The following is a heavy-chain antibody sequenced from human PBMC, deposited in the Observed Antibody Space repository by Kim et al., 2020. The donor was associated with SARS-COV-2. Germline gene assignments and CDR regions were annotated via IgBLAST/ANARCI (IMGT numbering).Heavy chain of an antibody. J-gene: IGHJ4*02. CDR2: ISYDGSNK. Sequence: GGSLRLSCVASGFTFSSYAMHWVRQAPGKGLEWVAVISYDGSNKYYADSVKGRFTISRDNSKNTLYLQMNSLRAEDTAVYYCASRYGGSYYGGFDYWGQGTLVTVSS. D-gene: IGHD1-26*01. CDR3: ASRYGGSYYGGFDY. CDR1: GFTFSSYA. V-gene: IGHV3-30-3*01.